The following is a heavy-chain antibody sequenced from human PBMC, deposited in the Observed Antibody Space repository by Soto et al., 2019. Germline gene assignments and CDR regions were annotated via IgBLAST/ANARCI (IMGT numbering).Heavy chain of an antibody. V-gene: IGHV3-23*01. CDR3: AKDSDIVVVPAAIPLDY. D-gene: IGHD2-2*01. CDR2: ISGSGGST. Sequence: EVQLLESGGGLVQPGGSLRLSCAASGFTFSSYAMSWVRQAPGKGLEWVSAISGSGGSTYYADSVKGRFTISRDNSKNTLYLQMNGLRAEDTAVYYCAKDSDIVVVPAAIPLDYWGQGTLVTVSS. J-gene: IGHJ4*02. CDR1: GFTFSSYA.